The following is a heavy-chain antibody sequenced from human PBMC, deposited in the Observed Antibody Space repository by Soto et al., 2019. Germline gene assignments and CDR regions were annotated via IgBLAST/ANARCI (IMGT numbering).Heavy chain of an antibody. CDR3: ARGRWRFLECLLLFDY. J-gene: IGHJ4*02. CDR1: GGSFSGYY. D-gene: IGHD3-3*01. V-gene: IGHV4-34*01. CDR2: INHSGST. Sequence: TLSLTCAVYGGSFSGYYWSWIRQPPGKGLEWIGEINHSGSTNYNPSLKSRVTISVDTSKNQFSLKLSSVTAADTAVYYCARGRWRFLECLLLFDYWGLGTLVTVSS.